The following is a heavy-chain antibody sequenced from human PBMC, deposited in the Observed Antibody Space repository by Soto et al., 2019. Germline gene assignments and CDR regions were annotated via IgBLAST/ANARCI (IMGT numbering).Heavy chain of an antibody. CDR1: GFTFSSYW. D-gene: IGHD5-18*01. CDR2: INSDGSST. V-gene: IGHV3-74*01. J-gene: IGHJ4*02. Sequence: PGGSLRLSCAASGFTFSSYWMHWVRQAPGKGLVWVSRINSDGSSTSYADSVKGRFTISRDNAKNTLYLQMNSLRAEDTAVYYCARAPYYSYGPFDYWGQGTLVTVS. CDR3: ARAPYYSYGPFDY.